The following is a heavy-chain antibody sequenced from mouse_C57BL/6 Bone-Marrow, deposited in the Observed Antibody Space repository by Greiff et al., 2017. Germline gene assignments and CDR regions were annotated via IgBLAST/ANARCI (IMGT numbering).Heavy chain of an antibody. V-gene: IGHV5-4*01. J-gene: IGHJ3*01. CDR2: ISDGGSYT. D-gene: IGHD1-1*02. CDR3: ARTDYAAY. CDR1: GFTFSSYA. Sequence: EVQGVESGGGLVKPGGSLKLSCAASGFTFSSYAMSWVRQTPEKRLEWVATISDGGSYTYYPDNVKGRFTISRDNAKNNLYLQMSHLKSEDTAMYYCARTDYAAYWGQGTLVTVSA.